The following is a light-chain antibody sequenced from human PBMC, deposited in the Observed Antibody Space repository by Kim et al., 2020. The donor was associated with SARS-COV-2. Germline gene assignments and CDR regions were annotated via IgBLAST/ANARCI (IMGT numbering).Light chain of an antibody. J-gene: IGKJ5*01. Sequence: SASVGDRVTITCRASQSIRVWVAWYQRKEGKAPKLLIYKASTLETGVPSRFSGSGSGTEFTLTISSLQPDDFAIYYCQQYDCSLTFGQGTRLEIK. CDR2: KAS. CDR1: QSIRVW. V-gene: IGKV1-5*03. CDR3: QQYDCSLT.